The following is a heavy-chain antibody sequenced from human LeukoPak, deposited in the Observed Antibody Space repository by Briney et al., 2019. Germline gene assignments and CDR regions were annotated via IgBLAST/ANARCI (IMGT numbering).Heavy chain of an antibody. CDR1: GYTFTSYG. CDR2: ISVYSGNT. CDR3: ARDSRYCSGGSCYFYVFDY. V-gene: IGHV1-18*04. Sequence: ASVKVSCKTSGYTFTSYGLSWVRQAPGLGLEWMGWISVYSGNTNYAQKFQGRVTMTTDTSTSTAYMDLRSLRSDDTAVYYCARDSRYCSGGSCYFYVFDYWGQGTLVTVSS. D-gene: IGHD2-15*01. J-gene: IGHJ4*02.